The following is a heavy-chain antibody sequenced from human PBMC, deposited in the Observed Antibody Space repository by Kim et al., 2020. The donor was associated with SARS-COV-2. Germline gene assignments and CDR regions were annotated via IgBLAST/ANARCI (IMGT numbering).Heavy chain of an antibody. Sequence: NPSLQSRVTISLDTSKSQFFLNLTSLTAADTAVYYCARGAPGGYNFWYFDLWGRDALVTVSS. V-gene: IGHV4-34*01. J-gene: IGHJ2*01. D-gene: IGHD5-12*01. CDR3: ARGAPGGYNFWYFDL.